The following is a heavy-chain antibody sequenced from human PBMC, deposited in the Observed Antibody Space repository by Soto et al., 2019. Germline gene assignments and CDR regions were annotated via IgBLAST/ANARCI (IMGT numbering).Heavy chain of an antibody. Sequence: EVQLLESGGGLVQPGGSLRLSCAASGFTFSSYAMSWVRQAPGKGLEWVSAISGSGGSTYYADSVKGRFTISRDNSKNTLYLQMNSRRAEDTAVYYCAKVYSRYYYDSSTHFDYWGQGTLVTVSS. D-gene: IGHD3-22*01. CDR3: AKVYSRYYYDSSTHFDY. CDR2: ISGSGGST. CDR1: GFTFSSYA. J-gene: IGHJ4*02. V-gene: IGHV3-23*01.